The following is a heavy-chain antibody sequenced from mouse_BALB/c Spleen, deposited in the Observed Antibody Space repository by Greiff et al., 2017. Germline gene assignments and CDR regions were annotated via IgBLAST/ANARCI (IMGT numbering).Heavy chain of an antibody. CDR2: IYPYNGGT. CDR1: GYTFTDYN. CDR3: ARGRTMITTEYFDV. Sequence: EVKLLESGPELVKPGASVKISCKASGYTFTDYNMHWVKQSHGKSLEWIGYIYPYNGGTGYNQKFKSKATLTVDNSSSTAYMELRSLTSEDSAVYYCARGRTMITTEYFDVWGAGTTVTVSS. D-gene: IGHD2-4*01. J-gene: IGHJ1*01. V-gene: IGHV1S29*02.